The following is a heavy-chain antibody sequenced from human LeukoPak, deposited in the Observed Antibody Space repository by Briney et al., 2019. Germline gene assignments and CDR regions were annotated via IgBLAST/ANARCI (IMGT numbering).Heavy chain of an antibody. CDR1: GYTFTSYD. J-gene: IGHJ4*02. D-gene: IGHD3-22*01. CDR2: MNPNSGNT. Sequence: ASVKVSCKASGYTFTSYDINWVRQATGQGLEWMGWMNPNSGNTGYAQKFQGRVTMTRNTSISTAYMELSSLRSEDTAVYYCARTIGHYYDSSGYSDYWGQGTLVTVSS. V-gene: IGHV1-8*01. CDR3: ARTIGHYYDSSGYSDY.